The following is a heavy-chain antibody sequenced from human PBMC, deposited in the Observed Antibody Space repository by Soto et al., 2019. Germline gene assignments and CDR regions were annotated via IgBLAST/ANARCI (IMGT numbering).Heavy chain of an antibody. CDR1: GYTFTSYD. CDR3: ASGVSGLSAFDI. CDR2: MNPNSGNT. J-gene: IGHJ3*02. V-gene: IGHV1-8*01. D-gene: IGHD1-26*01. Sequence: ASVKVACKASGYTFTSYDINWVRQATGQGLEWMGWMNPNSGNTGYAQKFQGRVTMTRNTSISTAYMELSSLRSEDTAVYYCASGVSGLSAFDIWGQGTMVTVSS.